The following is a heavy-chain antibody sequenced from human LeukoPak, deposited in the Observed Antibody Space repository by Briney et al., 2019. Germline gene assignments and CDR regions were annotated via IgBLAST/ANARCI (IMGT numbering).Heavy chain of an antibody. J-gene: IGHJ4*02. CDR1: GGSISSSSYY. CDR3: AREHLYYYDSSGFDY. D-gene: IGHD3-22*01. Sequence: SETLSLTCTVSGGSISSSSYYWGWIRQPPGTGLEWIESIYYSGSTYYNPSLKSRVTISVDTSKNQFSLKLSSVTAADTAVYYCAREHLYYYDSSGFDYWGQGTLVTVSS. V-gene: IGHV4-39*02. CDR2: IYYSGST.